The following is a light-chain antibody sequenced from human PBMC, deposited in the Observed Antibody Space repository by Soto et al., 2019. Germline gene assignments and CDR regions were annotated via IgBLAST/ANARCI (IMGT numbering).Light chain of an antibody. CDR1: QDIKKN. CDR2: DAS. Sequence: IPMTQSPSSLSASVGDRVTITCQASQDIKKNVNWYQQKPGTVPKVLIYDASTLETGVPSRFRGSGSGTDLTITIGSLQPEDFETDYCQHLNSYPITFGQGTRLEIK. J-gene: IGKJ5*01. V-gene: IGKV1-33*01. CDR3: QHLNSYPIT.